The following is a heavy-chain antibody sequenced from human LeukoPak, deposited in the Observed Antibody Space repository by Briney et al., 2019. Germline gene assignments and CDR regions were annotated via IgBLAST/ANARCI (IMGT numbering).Heavy chain of an antibody. Sequence: GGSLRLSCAASRFTFSNYWMSWVRQAPGKGLEWVANIKEDGSEKYYVDSVKGRFTISRDNSKNTLYLQMNSLRAEDTAVYYCAKASSSTGPYYFDYWGQGTLVTVSS. CDR3: AKASSSTGPYYFDY. V-gene: IGHV3-7*01. CDR2: IKEDGSEK. J-gene: IGHJ4*02. D-gene: IGHD6-6*01. CDR1: RFTFSNYW.